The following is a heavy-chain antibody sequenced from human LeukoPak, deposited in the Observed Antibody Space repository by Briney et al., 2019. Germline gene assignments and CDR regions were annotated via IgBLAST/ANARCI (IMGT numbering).Heavy chain of an antibody. CDR3: ARVHGDILTGFYLGY. D-gene: IGHD3-9*01. J-gene: IGHJ4*02. V-gene: IGHV3-53*01. Sequence: PGGSLRLSCAASGFTVSGNYMSWVRQAPGKGLEWVSIIYSGGSTYYADSVKGRFTISRDNSKNTLYLQMNSLRAEDTALYYCARVHGDILTGFYLGYWGQGALVIVSS. CDR1: GFTVSGNY. CDR2: IYSGGST.